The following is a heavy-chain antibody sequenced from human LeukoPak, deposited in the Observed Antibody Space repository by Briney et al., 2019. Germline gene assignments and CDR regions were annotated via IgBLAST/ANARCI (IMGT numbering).Heavy chain of an antibody. CDR3: AKGRGYYYYYYMDV. V-gene: IGHV3-23*01. D-gene: IGHD3-10*01. J-gene: IGHJ6*03. CDR2: ISGSGGST. CDR1: GFTFSSYG. Sequence: GGTPRLSCAASGFTFSSYGMSWVRQAPGKGLEWVSAISGSGGSTYYADSVKGRFTISRDNSKNTLYLQMNSLRAEDTAVYYCAKGRGYYYYYYMDVWGKGTTVTISS.